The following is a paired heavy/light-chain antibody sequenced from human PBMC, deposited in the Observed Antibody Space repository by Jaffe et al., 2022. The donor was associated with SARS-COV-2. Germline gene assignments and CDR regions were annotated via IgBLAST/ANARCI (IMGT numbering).Light chain of an antibody. CDR2: KVS. CDR3: MQGTHPWT. V-gene: IGKV2-30*01. J-gene: IGKJ1*01. Sequence: DVVMTQSPLSLPVTLGQPASISCRSSQSLVYSDGNTYLNWFQQRPGQSPRRLIYKVSNRDSGVPDRFSGSGSGTDFTLKISRVEAEDVGVYYCMQGTHPWTFGQGTKVEIK. CDR1: QSLVYSDGNTY.
Heavy chain of an antibody. CDR2: ISWDGGST. Sequence: EVQLVESGGVVVQPGGSLRLSCAASGFTFDDYAMHWVRQAPGKGLEWVSLISWDGGSTYYADSVKGRFTISRDNSKNSLYLQMNSLRAEDTALYYCAKGPYGYCSSTSCYGDAFDIWGQGTMVTVSS. CDR3: AKGPYGYCSSTSCYGDAFDI. V-gene: IGHV3-43D*03. CDR1: GFTFDDYA. J-gene: IGHJ3*02. D-gene: IGHD2-2*03.